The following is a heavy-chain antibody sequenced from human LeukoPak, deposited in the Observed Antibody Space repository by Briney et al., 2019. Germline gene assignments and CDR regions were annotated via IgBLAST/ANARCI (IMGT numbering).Heavy chain of an antibody. D-gene: IGHD6-13*01. CDR1: GYTLTELS. V-gene: IGHV1-24*01. Sequence: ASVKVSCTVSGYTLTELSMHWVRQAPGKGLEWMGGFDPEDGETIYAQTFQGRVTMTEDTSTDTDYMELSSLRSEDTAVYYCATAPGIAAAEGYWGQGTLVTVSS. CDR2: FDPEDGET. CDR3: ATAPGIAAAEGY. J-gene: IGHJ4*02.